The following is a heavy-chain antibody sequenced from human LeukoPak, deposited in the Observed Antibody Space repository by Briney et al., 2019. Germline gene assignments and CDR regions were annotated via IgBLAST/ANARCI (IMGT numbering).Heavy chain of an antibody. CDR3: ARVQGVCNTTPCFVGNADV. D-gene: IGHD1-1*01. J-gene: IGHJ6*04. CDR2: ISSRGSTI. CDR1: GFMFRDHS. V-gene: IGHV3-48*02. Sequence: QPGGSLRLSCVGSGFMFRDHSMNWVRQAPGKGLEWVSYISSRGSTIYYADSVKGRLTISRDNAKNSLFLQMDGLREEDPAVYYCARVQGVCNTTPCFVGNADVWGKGTTVIVSS.